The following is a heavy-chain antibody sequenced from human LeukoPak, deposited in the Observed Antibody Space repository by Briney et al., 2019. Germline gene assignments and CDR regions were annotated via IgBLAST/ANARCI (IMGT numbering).Heavy chain of an antibody. J-gene: IGHJ5*02. CDR2: ISNDGRRT. CDR1: GFTFSDYV. Sequence: GALRLSCAASGFTFSDYVIHWVRQAPGKGLEWVAVISNDGRRTYYADSVKGRFTISRDNAKNSLYLQMNSLRAEDTAVYYCARLIEEQLVKGGWFDPWGQGTLVTVSS. V-gene: IGHV3-30*04. CDR3: ARLIEEQLVKGGWFDP. D-gene: IGHD6-13*01.